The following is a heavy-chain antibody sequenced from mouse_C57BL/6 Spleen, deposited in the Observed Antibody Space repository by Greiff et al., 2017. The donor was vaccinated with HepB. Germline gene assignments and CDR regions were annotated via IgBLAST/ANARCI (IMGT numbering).Heavy chain of an antibody. V-gene: IGHV1-69*01. CDR1: GYTFTSYW. Sequence: QQSCKASGYTFTSYWMHWVKQRPGQGLEWIGEIDPSDSYTNYNQKFKGKSTLTVDKSSSTAYMQLSSLTSEDSAVYYCARGGDYDYDWYFDVWGTGTTVTVSS. CDR3: ARGGDYDYDWYFDV. D-gene: IGHD2-4*01. CDR2: IDPSDSYT. J-gene: IGHJ1*03.